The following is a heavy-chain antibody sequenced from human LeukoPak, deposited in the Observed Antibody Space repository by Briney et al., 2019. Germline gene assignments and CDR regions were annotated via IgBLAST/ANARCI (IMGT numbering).Heavy chain of an antibody. V-gene: IGHV4-59*08. Sequence: SETLSLTHTVSGDSISGYYWSWIRQPPGKGLEWIGYIYYSGSTNYNPSLKSRVTISVDTSKNQFSLKLSSVTAADTAVYYCARVTYSYDSSGYYYFDYRGQGNLVTVSS. CDR2: IYYSGST. CDR3: ARVTYSYDSSGYYYFDY. J-gene: IGHJ4*02. CDR1: GDSISGYY. D-gene: IGHD3-22*01.